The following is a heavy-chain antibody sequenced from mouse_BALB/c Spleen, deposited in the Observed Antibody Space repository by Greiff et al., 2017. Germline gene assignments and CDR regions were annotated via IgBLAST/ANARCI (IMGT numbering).Heavy chain of an antibody. CDR1: GFTFNTYA. Sequence: EVQRVESGGGLVQPKGSLKLSCAASGFTFNTYAMNWVRQAPGKGLEWVARIRSKSNNYATCYADSVKDRFTISRDDSQSMLYLQMNNLKTEDSAMYYCVRRGDGLHYYAMDYWGQGTSVTVSS. CDR3: VRRGDGLHYYAMDY. V-gene: IGHV10-1*02. J-gene: IGHJ4*01. D-gene: IGHD2-3*01. CDR2: IRSKSNNYAT.